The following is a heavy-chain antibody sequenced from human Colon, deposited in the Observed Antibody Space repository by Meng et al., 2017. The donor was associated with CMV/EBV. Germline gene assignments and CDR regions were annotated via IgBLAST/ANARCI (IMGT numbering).Heavy chain of an antibody. Sequence: QVHLQASGPGLVKPSQTLSLTCTVSGGSISSGDYYWNWIRQPPGKGLEWVSSIFSNGNTYYADSVKGRFTISRDDSKNILFLQMNTLRAEDTAVYSCADFENGPGYWGQGTLVTVSS. V-gene: IGHV4-30-4*08. CDR3: ADFENGPGY. CDR1: GGSISSGDYY. D-gene: IGHD1-14*01. J-gene: IGHJ4*02. CDR2: IFSNGNT.